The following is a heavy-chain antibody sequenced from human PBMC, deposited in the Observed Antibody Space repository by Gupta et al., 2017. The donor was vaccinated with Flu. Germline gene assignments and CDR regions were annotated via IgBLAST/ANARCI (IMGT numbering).Heavy chain of an antibody. V-gene: IGHV3-33*01. CDR1: GVPFSRYA. D-gene: IGHD3-22*01. Sequence: QVQLVESGGGVVQPGRSLRLSCSASGVPFSRYAMHWVRPAPGKGLEWVAVIWYDGSNKYYADSVKGRFTISRDNSKNTLYLQMNSLRAEDTAVYYCARDYYDSSGYYRPDYWGQGTLVTVSS. CDR2: IWYDGSNK. CDR3: ARDYYDSSGYYRPDY. J-gene: IGHJ4*02.